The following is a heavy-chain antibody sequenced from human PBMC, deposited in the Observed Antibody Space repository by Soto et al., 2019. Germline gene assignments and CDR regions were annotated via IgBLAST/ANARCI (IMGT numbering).Heavy chain of an antibody. J-gene: IGHJ4*02. V-gene: IGHV3-7*05. CDR3: ARRDSTIAGPGY. CDR2: IKEDGSEK. Sequence: GGSLRLSCAASGFTFSNSWMTWVRQAPGKGLEWVANIKEDGSEKYYVGSVKGRFSISRDNAKNSLYLQMDSLRAEDTAVYYCARRDSTIAGPGYWGQGTLVTVSS. D-gene: IGHD2-21*01. CDR1: GFTFSNSW.